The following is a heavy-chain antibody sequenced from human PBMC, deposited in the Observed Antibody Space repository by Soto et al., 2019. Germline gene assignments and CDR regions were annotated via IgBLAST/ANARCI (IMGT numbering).Heavy chain of an antibody. V-gene: IGHV3-11*01. D-gene: IGHD3-16*01. J-gene: IGHJ4*02. CDR3: ARGTGELDY. Sequence: GGSLRLSCAASGFTFSVYYMSWIRQAPGKGLEWVSYISGSGSNIYHADSVKGRFAVSRDNARNSLYLQMNSLRADDTAVYYCARGTGELDYWGQGNLVTVSS. CDR1: GFTFSVYY. CDR2: ISGSGSNI.